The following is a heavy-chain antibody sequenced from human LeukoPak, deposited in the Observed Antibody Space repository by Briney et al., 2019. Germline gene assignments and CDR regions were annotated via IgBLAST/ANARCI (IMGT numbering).Heavy chain of an antibody. CDR3: ARVPDFVARPCDS. Sequence: PSETLSLTCAVYGGSFSGNYWTLIRQTPGRGLEWIGESSPTGDITGYNPSLKGRATISVDSSKNQFSLKLTSVTAADTGVDYCARVPDFVARPCDSWGPGTLVTVSS. D-gene: IGHD3-16*02. CDR2: SSPTGDIT. V-gene: IGHV4-34*01. CDR1: GGSFSGNY. J-gene: IGHJ4*02.